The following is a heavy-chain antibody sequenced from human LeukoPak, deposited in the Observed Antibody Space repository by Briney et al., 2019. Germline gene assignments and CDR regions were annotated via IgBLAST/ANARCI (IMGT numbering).Heavy chain of an antibody. Sequence: ASETLSLTCSVSGGSISSYHWSWIRQPPGKGLEWIGNAYYSLSSNYNQSLESRVLISIDRSMNHFSLKLTSVTAADTAVYYCARGYYDPVWGSTRPGSFAQWGQGILVIVSS. CDR2: AYYSLSS. J-gene: IGHJ4*02. CDR1: GGSISSYH. CDR3: ARGYYDPVWGSTRPGSFAQ. D-gene: IGHD3-16*01. V-gene: IGHV4-59*01.